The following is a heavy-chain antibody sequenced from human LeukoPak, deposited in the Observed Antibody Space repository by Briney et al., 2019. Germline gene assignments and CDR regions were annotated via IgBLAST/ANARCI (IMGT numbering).Heavy chain of an antibody. Sequence: PGGSLRLSCAASGFTFSNSVMTWVRQAPGKGLEWVSGISGSGGNTYYADSVKGRFTISRDNAKNSLYLQMNSLRAEDTAVYYCARDGYYDFWSGYYYYYYYMDVWGKGTTVTVSS. J-gene: IGHJ6*03. D-gene: IGHD3-3*01. CDR2: ISGSGGNT. CDR1: GFTFSNSV. CDR3: ARDGYYDFWSGYYYYYYYMDV. V-gene: IGHV3-21*01.